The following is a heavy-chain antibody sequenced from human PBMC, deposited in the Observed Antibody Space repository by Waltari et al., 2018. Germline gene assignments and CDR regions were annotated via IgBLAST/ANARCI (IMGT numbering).Heavy chain of an antibody. CDR3: ARGLSWELPFRPDAFDI. CDR2: ISSSSSTI. Sequence: EVQLVESGGGLVQPGGSLRLSCAASGFTFSSYSMNWVRQAPGKGLEWVSYISSSSSTIYYADSVKGRFTISRDNAKNSLYLQMNSLRAEDTAVNYCARGLSWELPFRPDAFDIWGQGTMVTVSS. V-gene: IGHV3-48*04. CDR1: GFTFSSYS. D-gene: IGHD1-26*01. J-gene: IGHJ3*02.